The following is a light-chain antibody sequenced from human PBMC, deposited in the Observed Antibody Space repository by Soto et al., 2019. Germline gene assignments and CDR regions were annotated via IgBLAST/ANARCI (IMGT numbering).Light chain of an antibody. V-gene: IGLV2-14*01. CDR3: SSYRSSGAVV. CDR2: DVS. CDR1: SY. Sequence: QSVLTQPASVSGSPGQSITISCTGASYVSWYQQHPGNAPKLMIYDVSNRPSGVSNRFSGSKSGNTASLTISGLQAEDEAVYYCSSYRSSGAVVFGGGTKLTVL. J-gene: IGLJ3*02.